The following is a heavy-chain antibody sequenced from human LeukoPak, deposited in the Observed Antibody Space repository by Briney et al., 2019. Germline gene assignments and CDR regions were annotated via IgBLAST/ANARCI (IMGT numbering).Heavy chain of an antibody. CDR1: GGSISSYY. Sequence: PSETLSLTCTVSGGSISSYYWRWIRQPPGKGLEWIGYIYYSGSTNYNPSLKSRVTISVDTSKNQFSLKLSSVTAADTAVYYCAREDPYGDYVDYWGQGTLVTVSS. J-gene: IGHJ4*02. CDR2: IYYSGST. V-gene: IGHV4-59*01. CDR3: AREDPYGDYVDY. D-gene: IGHD4-17*01.